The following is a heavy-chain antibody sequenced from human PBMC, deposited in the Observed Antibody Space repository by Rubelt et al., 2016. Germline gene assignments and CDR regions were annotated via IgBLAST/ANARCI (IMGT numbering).Heavy chain of an antibody. Sequence: GGTFSSYAISWVRQAPGQGLEWMGGIIPIFGTANYAQKFQGRVTITADESTSTAYMELSSLRSEDTAVYYCASARRGYCSSTSCSWDAFDIWGQGTMVTVSS. D-gene: IGHD2-2*01. CDR3: ASARRGYCSSTSCSWDAFDI. J-gene: IGHJ3*02. CDR1: GGTFSSYA. CDR2: IIPIFGTA. V-gene: IGHV1-69*01.